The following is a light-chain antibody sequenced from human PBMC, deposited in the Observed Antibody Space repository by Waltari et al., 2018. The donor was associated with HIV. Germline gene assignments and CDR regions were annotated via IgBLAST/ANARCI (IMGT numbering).Light chain of an antibody. V-gene: IGKV1-17*01. CDR2: AAS. CDR3: QQLKTLPRT. Sequence: DIQMAQSPSSLAASVGDRVTITCRPSQAIENHVAWYQQNPAKAPERLIYAASTLHSGVPSRFTGGGSGTEFSLTITRLQPEDSATYFCQQLKTLPRTFGQGTRVEVK. J-gene: IGKJ1*01. CDR1: QAIENH.